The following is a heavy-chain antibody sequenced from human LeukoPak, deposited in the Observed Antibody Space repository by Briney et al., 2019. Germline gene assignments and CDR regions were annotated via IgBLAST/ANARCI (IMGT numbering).Heavy chain of an antibody. Sequence: GGSLRLSCAASGFTFSSDALSWVRQAPGKGLEWVSLISGSGGRTDYADSVKGRFTISRDNSKNTLYLQMNSPKAEDTAVYYCAKHVRTSVWFFDYWGQGTLVTVSS. CDR3: AKHVRTSVWFFDY. CDR2: ISGSGGRT. D-gene: IGHD6-19*01. V-gene: IGHV3-23*01. J-gene: IGHJ4*02. CDR1: GFTFSSDA.